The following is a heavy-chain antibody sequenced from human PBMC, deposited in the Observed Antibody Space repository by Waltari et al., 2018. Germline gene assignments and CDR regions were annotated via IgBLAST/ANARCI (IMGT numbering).Heavy chain of an antibody. CDR2: ISGSGGST. D-gene: IGHD5-18*01. CDR3: AKGGGYSYGYYGGFDY. Sequence: EVQLLESGGGLVQPGGSLRLSCAASGFTFSSYAMSWVRQAPGKGLEWVSAISGSGGSTYYADSVKGRFTISRDNSKNTLYLQMNSLRAEDTAVYYCAKGGGYSYGYYGGFDYWGQGTLVTVSS. V-gene: IGHV3-23*01. CDR1: GFTFSSYA. J-gene: IGHJ4*02.